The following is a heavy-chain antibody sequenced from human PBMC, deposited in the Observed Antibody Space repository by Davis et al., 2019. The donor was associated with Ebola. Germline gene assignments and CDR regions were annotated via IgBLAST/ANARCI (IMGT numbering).Heavy chain of an antibody. Sequence: GESLKISCAASGFTFSSYGMHWVRQAPGKGLEWVAVISYDGSNKYYADSVKGRFTISRDNSKNTLYLQMNSLRAEDTAVYYCAKGARGAHIVVVIAYDYWGQGTLVTVSS. J-gene: IGHJ4*02. D-gene: IGHD2-21*01. CDR2: ISYDGSNK. V-gene: IGHV3-30*18. CDR1: GFTFSSYG. CDR3: AKGARGAHIVVVIAYDY.